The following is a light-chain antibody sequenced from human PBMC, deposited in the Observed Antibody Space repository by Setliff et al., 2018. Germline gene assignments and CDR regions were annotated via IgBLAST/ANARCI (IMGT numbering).Light chain of an antibody. Sequence: QSALTQPASVSGSPGQSITISCTGTSRDVGYYNLVSWYQQHPGKAHKVILYDFKTRPSGVSDRFSGSKSGSTASLTISGLQAEDEADYYCCSYAGGSAFAFGTGTKVTVL. CDR1: SRDVGYYNL. V-gene: IGLV2-23*02. CDR3: CSYAGGSAFA. J-gene: IGLJ1*01. CDR2: DFK.